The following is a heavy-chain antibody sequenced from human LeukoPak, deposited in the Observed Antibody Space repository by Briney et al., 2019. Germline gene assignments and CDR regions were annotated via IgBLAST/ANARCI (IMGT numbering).Heavy chain of an antibody. CDR2: IYYSGST. D-gene: IGHD3-3*01. CDR1: GGPISSGDYY. CDR3: ARTYDFWSGYPRYFDY. J-gene: IGHJ4*02. Sequence: SQTLSLTCTVSGGPISSGDYYWSWIRQPPGKGLEWIGYIYYSGSTYYNPSLKSRVTISVDTSKNQFSLKLSSVTAADTAVYYCARTYDFWSGYPRYFDYWGQGTLVTVSS. V-gene: IGHV4-30-4*08.